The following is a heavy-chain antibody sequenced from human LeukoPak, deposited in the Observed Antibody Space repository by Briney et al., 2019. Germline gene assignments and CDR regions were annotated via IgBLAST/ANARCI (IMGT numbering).Heavy chain of an antibody. CDR2: IWYDGSNK. D-gene: IGHD3-10*01. Sequence: GGSLRLSGAASGFTFSSYGMHWVRQAPGKGLEWVAVIWYDGSNKYYADSVKGRFTISRDNSKNTLYLQMNSLRAEDTAVYYCARDEGGTMVRGARYYYYGMDVWGQGTTVTVSS. CDR1: GFTFSSYG. CDR3: ARDEGGTMVRGARYYYYGMDV. J-gene: IGHJ6*02. V-gene: IGHV3-33*01.